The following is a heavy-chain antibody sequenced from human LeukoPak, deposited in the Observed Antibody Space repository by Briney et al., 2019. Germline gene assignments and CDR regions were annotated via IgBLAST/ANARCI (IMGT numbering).Heavy chain of an antibody. J-gene: IGHJ5*02. V-gene: IGHV4-34*01. CDR1: GGSFSGYY. CDR2: INHSGST. CDR3: ARRSRAYNWFDP. D-gene: IGHD6-6*01. Sequence: PAETLSLTCAVYGGSFSGYYWSWIRQPPGKGLEWIGEINHSGSTNYNPSLKSRVTISVDTSKNQFSLKLSSVTAADTAVYYCARRSRAYNWFDPWGQGTLVTVS.